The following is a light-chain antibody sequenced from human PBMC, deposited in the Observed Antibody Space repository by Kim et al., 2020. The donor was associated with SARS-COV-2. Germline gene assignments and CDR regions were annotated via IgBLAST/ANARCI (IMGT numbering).Light chain of an antibody. CDR3: AAWDYSLGEV. J-gene: IGLJ3*02. Sequence: PGQGVTIYCSGNSTNNDSNFVYWYKQVTGKAPKLLIHRNKQRPSGVPDRFSGSKSGTSASLAISGLRSEDEADYFCAAWDYSLGEVFGGGTQLTFL. CDR1: STNNDSNF. CDR2: RNK. V-gene: IGLV1-47*01.